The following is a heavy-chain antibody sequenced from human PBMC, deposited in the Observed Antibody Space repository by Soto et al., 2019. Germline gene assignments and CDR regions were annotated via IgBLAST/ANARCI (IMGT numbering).Heavy chain of an antibody. CDR3: AKSHYYDSSGYYFRGYFDY. CDR1: GFTFSSYA. V-gene: IGHV3-23*01. Sequence: GGSLRLSCAASGFTFSSYAMSWVRQAPGKGLEWVSAISGSGGSTYYADSVKGRFTISRENSKNTLYLQMNSLRAEDTAVYYCAKSHYYDSSGYYFRGYFDYWGQGTLVTVSS. D-gene: IGHD3-22*01. CDR2: ISGSGGST. J-gene: IGHJ4*02.